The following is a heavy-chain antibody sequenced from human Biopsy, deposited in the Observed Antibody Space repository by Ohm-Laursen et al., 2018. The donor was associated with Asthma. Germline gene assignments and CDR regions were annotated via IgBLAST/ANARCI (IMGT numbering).Heavy chain of an antibody. CDR2: IIPIFGTA. CDR3: ARAGALIVGATMGY. J-gene: IGHJ4*02. CDR1: GGTFSSYA. D-gene: IGHD1-26*01. V-gene: IGHV1-69*13. Sequence: ASVKVSCKASGGTFSSYAISWVRQAPGQGLEWMGGIIPIFGTANYAQKFQGRVTITADESTSTAYMELSSPRSEDTAVYYCARAGALIVGATMGYWGQGTLVTVSS.